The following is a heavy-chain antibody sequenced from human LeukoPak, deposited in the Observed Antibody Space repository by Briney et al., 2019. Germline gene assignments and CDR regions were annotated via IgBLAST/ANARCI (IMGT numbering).Heavy chain of an antibody. D-gene: IGHD5-18*01. CDR3: ARERMDTAMDS. Sequence: PSETLSLTCTVSGGSISSSSYYWGWIRQPPGKGLDWIGSIYYSGSTYYNPSLKSRVTISVDTSKNQFSLKLSSVTAADTAVYYCARERMDTAMDSWGQGTLVTVSS. CDR1: GGSISSSSYY. CDR2: IYYSGST. J-gene: IGHJ4*02. V-gene: IGHV4-39*01.